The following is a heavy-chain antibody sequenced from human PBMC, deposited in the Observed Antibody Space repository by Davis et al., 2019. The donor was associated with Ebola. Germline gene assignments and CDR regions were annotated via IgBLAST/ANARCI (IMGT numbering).Heavy chain of an antibody. V-gene: IGHV3-30*03. D-gene: IGHD3-3*01. CDR1: GFTFSSYG. CDR3: AREGVTIFGVVISYYYYGMDV. J-gene: IGHJ6*02. CDR2: ISYDGSNK. Sequence: GESLKISCAASGFTFSSYGMHWVRQAPGKGLEWVAVISYDGSNKYYADSVKGRFTISRDNAKNSLYLQMNSLRAEDTAVYYCAREGVTIFGVVISYYYYGMDVWGQGTTVTVSS.